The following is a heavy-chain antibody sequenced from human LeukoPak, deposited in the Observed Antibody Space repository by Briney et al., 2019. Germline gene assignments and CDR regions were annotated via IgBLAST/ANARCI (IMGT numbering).Heavy chain of an antibody. J-gene: IGHJ4*02. V-gene: IGHV1-46*01. CDR2: IIPSSDSS. CDR3: ARLRFGGAVPFDY. CDR1: GYTFTTYH. D-gene: IGHD3-10*01. Sequence: ASVTVSCKASGYTFTTYHMHWVRQAPGQGLEWLGRIIPSSDSSTYAQRFQGRVTMTRDTSTSTVYMELSSLGSEDTAVYYCARLRFGGAVPFDYWGQGTLVTVSS.